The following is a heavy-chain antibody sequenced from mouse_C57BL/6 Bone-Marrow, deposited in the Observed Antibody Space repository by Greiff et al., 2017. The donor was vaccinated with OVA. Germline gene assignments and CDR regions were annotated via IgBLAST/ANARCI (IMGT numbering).Heavy chain of an antibody. V-gene: IGHV1-55*01. J-gene: IGHJ3*01. CDR3: ARGTLYCALAWFAY. CDR1: GYTFTSYW. CDR2: IYPGSGST. D-gene: IGHD2-1*01. Sequence: QVQLQQPGAELVKPGASVKMSCKASGYTFTSYWITWVKQRPGQGLEWIGDIYPGSGSTNYNEKFKSKATLTVDTSSSTAYMQLSSLTSEDSAVYYCARGTLYCALAWFAYWGQGTLVTVSA.